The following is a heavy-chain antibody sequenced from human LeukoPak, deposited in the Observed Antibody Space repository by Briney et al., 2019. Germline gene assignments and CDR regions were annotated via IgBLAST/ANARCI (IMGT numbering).Heavy chain of an antibody. CDR1: GGSISSYY. Sequence: SETLSLTCTVSGGSISSYYWSWIRQPAGKGLEWIGRIYTSGSTNYNPSLKSRVIMSVDTSKNQFSLKLSSVTAADTAVYYCARGQDCSSTSCYRYYYYYMDVWGKGTTVTVSS. CDR2: IYTSGST. V-gene: IGHV4-4*07. CDR3: ARGQDCSSTSCYRYYYYYMDV. D-gene: IGHD2-2*02. J-gene: IGHJ6*03.